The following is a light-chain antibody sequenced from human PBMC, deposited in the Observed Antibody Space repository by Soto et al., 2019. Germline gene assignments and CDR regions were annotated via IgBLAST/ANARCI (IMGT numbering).Light chain of an antibody. Sequence: QSVLTQPPSASATPGQRVTISCSGSGSNIGGTYVDWYQQLPGAAPKHLIYRNNKRPSGVPDRFSGSKYGTSASLAISGLRSEDEADYHCASWDDSLSHWVFGGGTKLTVL. J-gene: IGLJ3*02. CDR3: ASWDDSLSHWV. CDR2: RNN. CDR1: GSNIGGTY. V-gene: IGLV1-47*02.